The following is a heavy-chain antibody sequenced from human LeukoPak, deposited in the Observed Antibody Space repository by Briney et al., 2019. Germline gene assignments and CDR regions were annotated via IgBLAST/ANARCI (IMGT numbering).Heavy chain of an antibody. D-gene: IGHD1-26*01. Sequence: PGGSLRLSCAASGFTFSSYGMHWVRQAPGKGLEWVAFIRYDGSNKYYAGSVKGRFTISRDNAKNTLYLQMNSLRAEDTAVYYCAREENIVGAHVDYWGRGTLVTVSS. CDR1: GFTFSSYG. J-gene: IGHJ4*02. CDR3: AREENIVGAHVDY. V-gene: IGHV3-30*02. CDR2: IRYDGSNK.